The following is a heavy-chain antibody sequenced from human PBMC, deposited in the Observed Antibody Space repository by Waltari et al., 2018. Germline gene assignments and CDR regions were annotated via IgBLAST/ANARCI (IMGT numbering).Heavy chain of an antibody. J-gene: IGHJ4*02. Sequence: QVQLQESGPGLVKPSQTLSLTCTVSGESISSIDSYWTWIRQHPGKGLEWIGYIFYTGSTYYHPSLKSRGSISVDKSRNQFSLKLTSVTAADTAVYYCTRGDYSGKPHPLDYWGQGTLVTVSS. CDR1: GESISSIDSY. CDR2: IFYTGST. D-gene: IGHD4-4*01. V-gene: IGHV4-31*03. CDR3: TRGDYSGKPHPLDY.